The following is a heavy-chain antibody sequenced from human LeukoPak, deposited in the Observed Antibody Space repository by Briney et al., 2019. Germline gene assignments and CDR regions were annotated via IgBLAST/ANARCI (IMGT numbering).Heavy chain of an antibody. CDR2: VSYSGSA. J-gene: IGHJ5*02. Sequence: SETLSLTCTVSGGSISYFWTWIRQPPGKGLEWIGYVSYSGSANYNPSLKGRVTMSKDTSKNQFSLSLSSVTAADTAVYYCAGDQNHRAWSYSWGQGTLVTVSS. D-gene: IGHD6-19*01. CDR3: AGDQNHRAWSYS. CDR1: GGSISYF. V-gene: IGHV4-59*08.